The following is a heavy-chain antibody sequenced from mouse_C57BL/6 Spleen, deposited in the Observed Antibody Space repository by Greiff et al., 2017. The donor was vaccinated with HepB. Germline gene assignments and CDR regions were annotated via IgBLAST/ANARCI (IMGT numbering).Heavy chain of an antibody. CDR2: IWSGGST. CDR3: ARTYYGSTFDAMDY. Sequence: VQLQQSGPGLVQPSQSLSITCTVSGFSLTSYGVHWVRQSPGKGLEWLGVIWSGGSTDYNAAFISRLSISKDNSKSQVFFKMHSRQAEDTARYYCARTYYGSTFDAMDYWGQGTSGTVSS. CDR1: GFSLTSYG. D-gene: IGHD1-1*01. J-gene: IGHJ4*01. V-gene: IGHV2-2*01.